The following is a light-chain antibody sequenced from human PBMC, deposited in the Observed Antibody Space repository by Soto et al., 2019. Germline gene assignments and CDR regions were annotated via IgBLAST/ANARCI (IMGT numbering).Light chain of an antibody. V-gene: IGKV3-20*01. CDR1: QSVSSSY. Sequence: EIVLTQSPGTLSLSPGERATLSCRASQSVSSSYLAWYQQKPGQAPRLLIYGASSRATGLPDRFSGSGSGKDFTLTISRLEPEDFAVYYCQQYGSSPFTFGPGTKVDIK. CDR3: QQYGSSPFT. J-gene: IGKJ3*01. CDR2: GAS.